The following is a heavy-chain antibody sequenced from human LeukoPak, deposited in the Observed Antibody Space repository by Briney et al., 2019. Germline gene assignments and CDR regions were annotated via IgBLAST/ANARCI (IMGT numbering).Heavy chain of an antibody. CDR1: GFTFSSYS. Sequence: RPGGSLRLSCAASGFTFSSYSMNWVRQAPGKGLEWVSYISSSSSTIYYADSVKGRFTISRDNAKNSLYLQMNSLRAEDTAVYYCARVGRDGYNGYWGQGTLVTVSS. D-gene: IGHD5-24*01. CDR2: ISSSSSTI. J-gene: IGHJ4*02. V-gene: IGHV3-48*04. CDR3: ARVGRDGYNGY.